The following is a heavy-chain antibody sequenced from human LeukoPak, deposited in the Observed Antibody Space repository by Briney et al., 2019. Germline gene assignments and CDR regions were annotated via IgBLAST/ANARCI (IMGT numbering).Heavy chain of an antibody. CDR1: GFTFDDYG. D-gene: IGHD6-19*01. V-gene: IGHV3-20*04. J-gene: IGHJ4*02. Sequence: SGGSLRLSCAASGFTFDDYGMSWVRQVPGKGLEWVSGINWNGGSTGYADSVKGRFTISRDNAKNSLYLQMNSLGAEDSALYYCARGRHTFIAVDYFDYWGQGTLVTVSS. CDR2: INWNGGST. CDR3: ARGRHTFIAVDYFDY.